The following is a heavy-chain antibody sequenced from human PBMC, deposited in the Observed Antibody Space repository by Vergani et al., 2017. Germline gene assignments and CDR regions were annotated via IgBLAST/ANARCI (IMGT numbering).Heavy chain of an antibody. D-gene: IGHD2-2*01. J-gene: IGHJ6*03. CDR1: GFTFSSYA. CDR2: ISGSGGST. V-gene: IGHV3-23*01. Sequence: EVQLLESGGGLVQPGGSLRLSCAASGFTFSSYAMSWVRQAPGKGLEWVSAISGSGGSTYYADSVKGRFTISRDNSNNTLYLQMNSLRAEDTAVYYCAKGSTMGYCSSTSCYFRYYYYYMDVWGKGTTVTVSS. CDR3: AKGSTMGYCSSTSCYFRYYYYYMDV.